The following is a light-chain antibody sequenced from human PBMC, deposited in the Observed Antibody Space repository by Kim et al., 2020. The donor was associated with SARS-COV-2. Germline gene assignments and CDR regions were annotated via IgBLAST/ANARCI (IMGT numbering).Light chain of an antibody. V-gene: IGLV3-9*01. CDR3: QVWDRTTV. Sequence: SYELTQPPSMSVALGQTATITCGGDNIENKNVHWYQQKPGQAPVLVIYRDINRPSGIPERFSGSNSGKAATLTISRAQAGDEADYFCQVWDRTTVFGGGT. CDR2: RDI. CDR1: NIENKN. J-gene: IGLJ2*01.